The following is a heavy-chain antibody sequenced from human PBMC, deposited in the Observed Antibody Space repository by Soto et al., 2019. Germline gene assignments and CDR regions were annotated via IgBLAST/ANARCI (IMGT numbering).Heavy chain of an antibody. CDR1: GFTFSSYG. Sequence: PGGSLRLSCAASGFTFSSYGMHWVRQAPGKGLEWVAVISYDGSNKYYADSVKGRFTISRDNSKNTLYLQMNSLRAEDTAVYYCARGHSGSYLDYWGQGTLVTVSS. J-gene: IGHJ4*02. D-gene: IGHD1-26*01. V-gene: IGHV3-30*03. CDR3: ARGHSGSYLDY. CDR2: ISYDGSNK.